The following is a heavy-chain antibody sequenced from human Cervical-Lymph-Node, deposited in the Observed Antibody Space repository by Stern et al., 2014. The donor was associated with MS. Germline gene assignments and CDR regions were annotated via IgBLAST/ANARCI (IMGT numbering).Heavy chain of an antibody. D-gene: IGHD6-13*01. CDR3: ARGIIADGHFDH. V-gene: IGHV4-4*02. Sequence: QVQLVESGPGLVKPSETLSLTCAVSGLSISSSSWWSWVRQSPRKGLEWIGKIYHSGSTNYNPSLKSRVPISVDKSKNQFSLNLSSVTAADTAVYYCARGIIADGHFDHWGQGTLVTVSS. CDR2: IYHSGST. J-gene: IGHJ4*02. CDR1: GLSISSSSW.